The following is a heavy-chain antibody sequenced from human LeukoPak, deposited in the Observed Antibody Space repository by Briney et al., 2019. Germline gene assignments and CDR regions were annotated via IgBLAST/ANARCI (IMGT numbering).Heavy chain of an antibody. J-gene: IGHJ4*02. Sequence: PGGSLRLSCAASGFTFSSYSMNWVRQAPGKGPEWIAHCRKKLYAHTTEYAASVKGRFTISRDDSKNLLYLEMNSLKTEDTAVYFCARSRNRFDDYWGQGALVTVSS. CDR2: CRKKLYAHTT. V-gene: IGHV3-72*01. CDR3: ARSRNRFDDY. CDR1: GFTFSSYS.